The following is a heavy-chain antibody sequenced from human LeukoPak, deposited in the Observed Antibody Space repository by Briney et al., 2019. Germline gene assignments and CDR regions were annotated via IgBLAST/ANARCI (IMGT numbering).Heavy chain of an antibody. J-gene: IGHJ6*02. CDR1: GYTFTSYD. CDR2: MNPNSGNT. Sequence: GASVKVSCKASGYTFTSYDINWVRQATGQGLEWMGRMNPNSGNTGYAQKLQGRVTMTTDTSTSTAYMELRSLRSDDTAVYYCARRDSGYGMDVWGQGTTVTVSS. CDR3: ARRDSGYGMDV. V-gene: IGHV1-8*01. D-gene: IGHD3-10*01.